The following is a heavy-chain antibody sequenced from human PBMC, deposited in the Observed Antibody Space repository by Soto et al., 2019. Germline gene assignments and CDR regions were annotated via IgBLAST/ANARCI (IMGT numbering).Heavy chain of an antibody. CDR1: GGSISSGGYY. Sequence: SETLSLTCTVSGGSISSGGYYWSWIRQHPGKGLEWIGYIFYSGTTYYNPSLKSRVTISVGRSKNQFSLKLSFVTAADTAVYYCARGPPLGYWGQGTLVTVSS. J-gene: IGHJ4*02. V-gene: IGHV4-31*03. CDR2: IFYSGTT. CDR3: ARGPPLGY.